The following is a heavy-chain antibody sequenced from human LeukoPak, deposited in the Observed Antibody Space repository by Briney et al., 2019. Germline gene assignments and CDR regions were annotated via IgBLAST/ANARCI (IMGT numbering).Heavy chain of an antibody. CDR1: GFSFSSFW. CDR3: ARDEGATLTTYRFDS. V-gene: IGHV3-7*01. Sequence: PGGSLTESCAASGFSFSSFWMSWVRQAPGKGLEWVANIKYDGRETVYLDSVRGRLTISRDNAKNSLYLHMNSLRVDDTAVYYCARDEGATLTTYRFDSSGHGALVTVSS. D-gene: IGHD2-15*01. CDR2: IKYDGRET. J-gene: IGHJ4*01.